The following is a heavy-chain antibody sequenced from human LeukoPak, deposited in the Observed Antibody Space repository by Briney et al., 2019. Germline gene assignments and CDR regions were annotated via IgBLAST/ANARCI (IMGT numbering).Heavy chain of an antibody. J-gene: IGHJ5*02. CDR3: ARDLRLRRDGWFDP. V-gene: IGHV4-61*02. CDR1: GGSISSGSYY. CDR2: IYTSGGT. Sequence: PSETLSLTCTVSGGSISSGSYYWSWIRQPAGKGLEWIGRIYTSGGTNYNPSLKSRVTISVDTSKNQFSLKLSSVTAADTAVYYCARDLRLRRDGWFDPWGQGTLVTVSS. D-gene: IGHD5-24*01.